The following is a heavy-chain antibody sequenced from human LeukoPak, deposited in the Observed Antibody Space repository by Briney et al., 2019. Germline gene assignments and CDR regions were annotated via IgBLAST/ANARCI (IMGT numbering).Heavy chain of an antibody. V-gene: IGHV4-59*12. CDR1: GGSISSYY. D-gene: IGHD3-10*01. CDR2: IYYSGST. CDR3: ARDLDRGVRGPLFDP. J-gene: IGHJ5*02. Sequence: SETLSLTCTVSGGSISSYYWSWIRQPPGKGLEWIGYIYYSGSTNYNPSLKSRVTMSVDTSKNQFSLKLSSVTAADTAVYYCARDLDRGVRGPLFDPWGQGTLVTVSS.